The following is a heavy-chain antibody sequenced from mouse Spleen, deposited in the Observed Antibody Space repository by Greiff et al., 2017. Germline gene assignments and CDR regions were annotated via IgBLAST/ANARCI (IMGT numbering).Heavy chain of an antibody. V-gene: IGHV14-4*01. CDR3: TTSTMERRGYAMDY. CDR1: GFNIKDDY. D-gene: IGHD2-1*01. J-gene: IGHJ4*01. CDR2: IDPENGDT. Sequence: VQLKQSGAELVRPGASVKLSCTASGFNIKDDYMHWVKQRPEQGLEWIGWIDPENGDTEYASKFQGKATITADTSSNTAYLQLSSLTSEDTAVYYCTTSTMERRGYAMDYWGQGTSVTVSS.